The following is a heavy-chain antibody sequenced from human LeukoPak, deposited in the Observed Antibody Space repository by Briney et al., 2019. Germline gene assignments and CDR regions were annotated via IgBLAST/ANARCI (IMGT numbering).Heavy chain of an antibody. CDR3: ARGSSIAARFDY. D-gene: IGHD6-6*01. CDR2: IYYSGST. V-gene: IGHV4-39*01. CDR1: GGSISSYY. J-gene: IGHJ4*02. Sequence: SETLSLTCTVSGGSISSYYWGWIRQPPGKGLEWIGGIYYSGSTYYNPSLKSRVTISVDTSKNQFSLKLRAVTAADTAVYYCARGSSIAARFDYWGQGTLVTVSS.